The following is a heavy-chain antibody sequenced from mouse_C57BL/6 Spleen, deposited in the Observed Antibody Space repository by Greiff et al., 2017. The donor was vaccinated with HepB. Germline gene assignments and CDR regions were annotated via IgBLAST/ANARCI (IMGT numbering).Heavy chain of an antibody. Sequence: EVHLVESGGGLVKPGGSLKLSCAASGFTFSDYGMHWVRQAPEKGLEWVAYISSGSSTIYYADTVKGRFTISRDNAKNTLFLQMTSLRSEDTAMYYCARSRGDGFAYWGQGTLVTVSA. CDR3: ARSRGDGFAY. CDR1: GFTFSDYG. V-gene: IGHV5-17*01. J-gene: IGHJ3*01. CDR2: ISSGSSTI.